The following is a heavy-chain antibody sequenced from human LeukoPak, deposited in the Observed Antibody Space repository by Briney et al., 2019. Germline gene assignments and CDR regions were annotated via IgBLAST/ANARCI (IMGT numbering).Heavy chain of an antibody. Sequence: SETLSLTCTVSGGSISSYYWSWIRQPPGKGLAWNGYIYYSGSTNYNPSLKSRVTISVDTSKNQFSLKLSSVTAADTAVYYCARRPGYSYGYSYGMDVWGQGTTVTVSS. J-gene: IGHJ6*02. CDR1: GGSISSYY. D-gene: IGHD5-18*01. CDR3: ARRPGYSYGYSYGMDV. V-gene: IGHV4-59*08. CDR2: IYYSGST.